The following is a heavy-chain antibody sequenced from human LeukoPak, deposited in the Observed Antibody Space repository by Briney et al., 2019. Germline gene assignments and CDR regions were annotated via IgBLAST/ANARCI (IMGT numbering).Heavy chain of an antibody. D-gene: IGHD3-10*01. Sequence: ASVKVSCKVSGYTLTELSMHWVRQAPGQGLEWMGGIIPIFGTANYARKFQGRVTITADKSTSTAYMELSSLRSEDTAVYYCARLNGGSGAFDIWGQGTMVTVSS. CDR2: IIPIFGTA. CDR1: GYTLTELS. CDR3: ARLNGGSGAFDI. V-gene: IGHV1-69*06. J-gene: IGHJ3*02.